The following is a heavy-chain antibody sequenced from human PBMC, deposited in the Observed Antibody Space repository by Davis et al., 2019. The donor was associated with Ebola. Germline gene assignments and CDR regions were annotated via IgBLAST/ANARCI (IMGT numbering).Heavy chain of an antibody. J-gene: IGHJ4*02. CDR2: ISSGSFTI. Sequence: GESLKISCAASGLTFSRYSMNWVRQAPGKGLEWVAFISSGSFTIHYADSVKGRFTISRDNAKNSLFLQMNSLRDEDTAVYYCARWSILGQWGQGTLVTVSS. CDR3: ARWSILGQ. V-gene: IGHV3-48*02. CDR1: GLTFSRYS. D-gene: IGHD3-3*01.